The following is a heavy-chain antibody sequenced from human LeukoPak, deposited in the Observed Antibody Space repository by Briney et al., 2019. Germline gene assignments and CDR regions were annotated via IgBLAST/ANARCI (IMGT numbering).Heavy chain of an antibody. Sequence: ASVKVSCKASGYTFTGYYMHWVRQAPGQGLEWMGRINPNSGGTNYAQKFQGRVTMTRDTSISTAYMELSRLRSDDTAVYYCARSYCSGGSCYQGAFDIWGQGTMATVSS. CDR2: INPNSGGT. CDR3: ARSYCSGGSCYQGAFDI. CDR1: GYTFTGYY. D-gene: IGHD2-15*01. J-gene: IGHJ3*02. V-gene: IGHV1-2*06.